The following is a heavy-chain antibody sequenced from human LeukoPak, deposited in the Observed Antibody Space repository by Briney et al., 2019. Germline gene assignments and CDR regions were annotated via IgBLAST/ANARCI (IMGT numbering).Heavy chain of an antibody. J-gene: IGHJ3*02. CDR1: GFTFSSYA. D-gene: IGHD1-1*01. Sequence: PGGSLRLSCAASGFTFSSYAMSWVRQAPGKGLERVSAISGSGGSTYYADSVKGRFTISKDNSKNTLYLQMNSLRAEDTAVYYCAKVLVPTTTGATRRRWWAFDIWGQGTMVTVSS. V-gene: IGHV3-23*01. CDR3: AKVLVPTTTGATRRRWWAFDI. CDR2: ISGSGGST.